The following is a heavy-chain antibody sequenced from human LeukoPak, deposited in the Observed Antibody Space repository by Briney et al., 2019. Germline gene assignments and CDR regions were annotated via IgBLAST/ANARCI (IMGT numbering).Heavy chain of an antibody. CDR2: FDPEDAQT. Sequence: ASVKVSCKVSGYTLTALSMHWVRQAPGKGLEWMGGFDPEDAQTMYAQKFQGRVTMTEDTSTDTAYMELSSLRSEDTAVYYCATPKNYGSGDFGYWGQGTLVTVSS. CDR3: ATPKNYGSGDFGY. J-gene: IGHJ4*02. D-gene: IGHD3-10*01. CDR1: GYTLTALS. V-gene: IGHV1-24*01.